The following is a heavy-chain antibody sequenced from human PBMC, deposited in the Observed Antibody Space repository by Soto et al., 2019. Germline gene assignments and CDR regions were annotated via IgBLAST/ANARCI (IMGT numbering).Heavy chain of an antibody. CDR3: ARDRSLCSTQFDY. CDR1: GYTFTSYG. V-gene: IGHV1-18*01. Sequence: ASVKVSCKASGYTFTSYGISWVRQAPGQGLEWMGWISAYNGNTNYAQKLQGRVTMTTVTSTSTAYMELRSLRSVYTAVYYCARDRSLCSTQFDYWGHGTLVTVSS. CDR2: ISAYNGNT. J-gene: IGHJ4*01. D-gene: IGHD2-15*01.